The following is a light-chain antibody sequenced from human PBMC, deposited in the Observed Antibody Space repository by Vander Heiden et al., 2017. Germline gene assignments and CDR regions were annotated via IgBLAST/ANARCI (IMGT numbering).Light chain of an antibody. J-gene: IGKJ1*01. CDR2: EAS. CDR1: QSVCSY. Sequence: EIVLTQSPATLSLSPGEGATLPCRASQSVCSYLAWYQHKPGRAPRLLIYEASNRATGIPGRFSGTGSWTDFTLTISSLEPEDSSVYYCQHRSGWLPWTFGPGTKVEIK. V-gene: IGKV3-11*01. CDR3: QHRSGWLPWT.